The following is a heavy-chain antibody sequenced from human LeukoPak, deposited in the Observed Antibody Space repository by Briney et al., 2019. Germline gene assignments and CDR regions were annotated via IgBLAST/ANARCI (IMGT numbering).Heavy chain of an antibody. Sequence: PGGSLRLSCAASGFTFSSYGMHWVRQAPGKGLEWVAFIRYDGSNKYYADSVKGRFTISRDNSKNTLYLQMNSLRAEDTAVYYCAKAPQGIPYYFDCWGQGTLVTVPS. CDR2: IRYDGSNK. J-gene: IGHJ4*02. CDR3: AKAPQGIPYYFDC. CDR1: GFTFSSYG. V-gene: IGHV3-30*02. D-gene: IGHD3-10*01.